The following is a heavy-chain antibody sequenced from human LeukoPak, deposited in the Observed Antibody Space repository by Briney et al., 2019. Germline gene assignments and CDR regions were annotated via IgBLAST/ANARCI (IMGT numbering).Heavy chain of an antibody. V-gene: IGHV1-2*02. D-gene: IGHD5-18*01. CDR3: ARGIDTDDY. J-gene: IGHJ4*02. Sequence: GASVKVSCKASGYTFSGYYMHWVRQAPGQGLEWMGWINPNSGGTNYAQKFQGRVTMTRGTSISTAYMELSRLSSDDTAGYYCARGIDTDDYWGQGTLVTVSS. CDR1: GYTFSGYY. CDR2: INPNSGGT.